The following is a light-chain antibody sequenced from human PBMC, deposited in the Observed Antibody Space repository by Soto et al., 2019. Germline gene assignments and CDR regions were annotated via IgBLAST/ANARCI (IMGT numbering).Light chain of an antibody. Sequence: EIVMTQSPATLSLSLGERATLSCSASQSISRNLAWYHQRPGQAPRLLIYAASTRATGIPARFSGSGSGTDFTLTISGLQSEDFGVYFCQQYNNWPPRYTVGQGPKLEIK. CDR2: AAS. CDR3: QQYNNWPPRYT. V-gene: IGKV3-15*01. CDR1: QSISRN. J-gene: IGKJ2*01.